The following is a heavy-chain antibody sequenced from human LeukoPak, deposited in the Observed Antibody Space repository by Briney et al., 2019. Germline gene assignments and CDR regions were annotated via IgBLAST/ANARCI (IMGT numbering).Heavy chain of an antibody. CDR1: GFTFSSYG. V-gene: IGHV3-33*01. D-gene: IGHD6-25*01. Sequence: GGSLRLSCAASGFTFSSYGMHWVRQAPGKGLECVAVIWYDGSNKYYADSVKGRFTISRDNSKNTLYLEMNSLRAEDTAVYYCAGPGYSSGAGGFDLWGRGTLVTVSS. CDR2: IWYDGSNK. J-gene: IGHJ2*01. CDR3: AGPGYSSGAGGFDL.